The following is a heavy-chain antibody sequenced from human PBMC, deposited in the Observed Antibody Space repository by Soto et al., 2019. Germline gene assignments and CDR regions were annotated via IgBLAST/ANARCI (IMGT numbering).Heavy chain of an antibody. CDR1: GGTFSSYT. V-gene: IGHV1-69*01. CDR2: IIPMLDTT. Sequence: QVELVQSGAEVKKPGSSVKVSCKASGGTFSSYTINWVRQAPGQGLEWVGGIIPMLDTTNFAQKFQGRVTITADESTSTAYMELNSLRSEDTAMYYCARGDIVATTLLDYWGQGTLVTVSS. D-gene: IGHD5-12*01. CDR3: ARGDIVATTLLDY. J-gene: IGHJ4*02.